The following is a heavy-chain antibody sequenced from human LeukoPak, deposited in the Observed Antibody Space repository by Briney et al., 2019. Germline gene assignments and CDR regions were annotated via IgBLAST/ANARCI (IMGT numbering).Heavy chain of an antibody. CDR3: ARGGGGDIVVLPAAHMDV. CDR2: INHSGST. J-gene: IGHJ6*03. V-gene: IGHV4-34*01. CDR1: GGSFSGYY. Sequence: SETLSLTCAVYGGSFSGYYWSWIRQPPGKGLEWIGEINHSGSTNYNPSLKSRVTISVDTSKNQFSLKLSSVTAADTAVYYCARGGGGDIVVLPAAHMDVWGKGTTVTVSS. D-gene: IGHD2-2*01.